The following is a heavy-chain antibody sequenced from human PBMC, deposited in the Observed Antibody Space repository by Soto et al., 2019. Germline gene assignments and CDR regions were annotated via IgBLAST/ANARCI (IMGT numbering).Heavy chain of an antibody. CDR3: VRGGPIAMLAANAFDI. Sequence: QVQLVQSGAEVKKPGSSVKVSCKASGGTFSSYAISWVRQAPGQGLEWMGGIIPIFGTANYAQKFQGRVTITADESTGKAYMELSRLRSEDTAVYYCVRGGPIAMLAANAFDIWGQGTMVTVSS. V-gene: IGHV1-69*01. CDR2: IIPIFGTA. CDR1: GGTFSSYA. D-gene: IGHD2-21*01. J-gene: IGHJ3*02.